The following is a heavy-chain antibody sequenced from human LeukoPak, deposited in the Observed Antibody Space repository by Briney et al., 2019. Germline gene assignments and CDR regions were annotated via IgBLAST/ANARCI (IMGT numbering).Heavy chain of an antibody. CDR1: GFTFSSYG. J-gene: IGHJ4*02. CDR3: AKDLTPDTAMAGFDY. D-gene: IGHD5-18*01. Sequence: SGGSLRLSCAASGFTFSSYGMHGVRQAPGKGLEWVAVISYDGSNKYYADSVKGRFTISRDNSKNTLYLQMNSLSAEDTAVYYCAKDLTPDTAMAGFDYWGQGTLVTVSS. V-gene: IGHV3-30*18. CDR2: ISYDGSNK.